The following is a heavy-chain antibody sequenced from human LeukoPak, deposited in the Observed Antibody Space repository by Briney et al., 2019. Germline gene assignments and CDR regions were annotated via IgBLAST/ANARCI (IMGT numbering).Heavy chain of an antibody. Sequence: PGGSLRLSCAASGFTFSSYEMNWVRQAPGKGLEWVSYISSSGSTIYYADSVKGRFTISRDNSKNTLYLQMNSLRAEDTAVYYCAKVAAGLYDAFDIWGQGTMVTVSS. J-gene: IGHJ3*02. D-gene: IGHD6-13*01. CDR1: GFTFSSYE. CDR2: ISSSGSTI. CDR3: AKVAAGLYDAFDI. V-gene: IGHV3-48*03.